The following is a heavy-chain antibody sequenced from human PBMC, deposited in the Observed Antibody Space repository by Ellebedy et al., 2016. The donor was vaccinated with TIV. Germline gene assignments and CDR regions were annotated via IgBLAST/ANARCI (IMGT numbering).Heavy chain of an antibody. CDR2: IYPGDSDT. CDR1: GYSFSNYW. D-gene: IGHD4-23*01. V-gene: IGHV5-51*01. Sequence: GESLKISXQASGYSFSNYWIGWVRQMPGKGLEWMGIIYPGDSDTKYSPSFQGQVTISADKSINTAYLHWSSLKASDTAMYYCATNNGNDKAFDIWGQGTMVTVSS. J-gene: IGHJ3*02. CDR3: ATNNGNDKAFDI.